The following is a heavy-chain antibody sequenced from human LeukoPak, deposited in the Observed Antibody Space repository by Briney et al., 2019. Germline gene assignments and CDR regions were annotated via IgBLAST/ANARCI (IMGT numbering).Heavy chain of an antibody. V-gene: IGHV4-39*07. CDR2: IYYTGVT. J-gene: IGHJ5*02. Sequence: SEALSLTCTVSGGYIITSGHYWGWIRQPPGKGLEWIGSIYYTGVTSTNPFFRSRMSISVDTSKNQFSLNLTSVTAADAAVYYCARERSSSGGHNWFDPWGQGTLVTVSS. CDR3: ARERSSSGGHNWFDP. CDR1: GGYIITSGHY. D-gene: IGHD4-23*01.